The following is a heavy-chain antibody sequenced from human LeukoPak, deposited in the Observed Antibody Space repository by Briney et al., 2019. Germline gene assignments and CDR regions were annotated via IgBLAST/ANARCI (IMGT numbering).Heavy chain of an antibody. CDR2: IGGRGGRT. Sequence: GGSLRLSCAASGFTFSSYWMHWVRQAPGKGLEWVSGIGGRGGRTYYADSVQGRFTISRDNSNNTVDLQMNSLRAEDTAIYYCAKGRIAVAPYYGMDVWGRGTTVSVSS. CDR1: GFTFSSYW. V-gene: IGHV3-23*01. D-gene: IGHD6-19*01. CDR3: AKGRIAVAPYYGMDV. J-gene: IGHJ6*02.